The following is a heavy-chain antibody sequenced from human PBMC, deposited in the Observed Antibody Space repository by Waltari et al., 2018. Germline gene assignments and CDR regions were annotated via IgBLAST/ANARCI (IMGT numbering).Heavy chain of an antibody. CDR1: GGSISSSSYY. J-gene: IGHJ4*02. CDR3: ARMVRGYCSSTSCHTDH. CDR2: IYYRRST. V-gene: IGHV4-39*07. Sequence: QLQLQESGPGLVKPSETLSLTCTVSGGSISSSSYYWGWVRQPPGKGLEWIGSIYYRRSTYYNPSLKSRVTISVDTSKNQFSLRVSSVTAADTAVFYCARMVRGYCSSTSCHTDHWGQGTLVTVSS. D-gene: IGHD2-2*01.